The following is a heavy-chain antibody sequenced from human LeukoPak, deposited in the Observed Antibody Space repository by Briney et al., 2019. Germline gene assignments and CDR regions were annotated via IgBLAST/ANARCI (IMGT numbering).Heavy chain of an antibody. D-gene: IGHD3-10*01. J-gene: IGHJ4*02. CDR3: ATEIRRKVLLWFGELFPFDY. CDR2: FDPEDGET. Sequence: ASVNVSCTVSGYTLTELSMHWVRQAPGKGLEWMGGFDPEDGETIYAQKFQGRVTMTEDTSTDTAYMELSSLRSEDTAVYYCATEIRRKVLLWFGELFPFDYWGQGTLVTVSS. V-gene: IGHV1-24*01. CDR1: GYTLTELS.